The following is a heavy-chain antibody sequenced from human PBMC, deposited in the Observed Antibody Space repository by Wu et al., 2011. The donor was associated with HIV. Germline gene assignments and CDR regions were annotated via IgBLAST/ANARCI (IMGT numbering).Heavy chain of an antibody. CDR1: GGTFSSHG. CDR3: ARGTGDDLDY. V-gene: IGHV1-69*14. D-gene: IGHD5-24*01. J-gene: IGHJ4*02. Sequence: QVQLVQSGPEVKKPGSSVKVSCKASGGTFSSHGISWVRQAPGQGLEWMGRIIPFFGTTNYAQKFQGRVTITADKSTRTAYMELSSLRSEDTAMYYCARGTGDDLDYWGQGTLVTVSS. CDR2: IIPFFGTT.